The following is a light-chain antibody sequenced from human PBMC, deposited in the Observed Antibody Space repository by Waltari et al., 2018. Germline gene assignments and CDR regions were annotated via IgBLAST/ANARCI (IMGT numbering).Light chain of an antibody. J-gene: IGKJ1*01. V-gene: IGKV1-5*03. CDR3: QQYNSYSWT. CDR1: QSISSW. CDR2: KAS. Sequence: DIQMTQSPSTLSASVGDRVTITGRASQSISSWLAWYQQKPGKAPKLLIYKASSLESGVPSRFSGSGSGTEFTLTISSLQPDDVATYYCQQYNSYSWTFGQGTKVEIK.